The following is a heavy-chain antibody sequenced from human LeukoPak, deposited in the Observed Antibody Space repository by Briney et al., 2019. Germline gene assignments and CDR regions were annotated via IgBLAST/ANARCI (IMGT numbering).Heavy chain of an antibody. CDR2: INPSGGST. D-gene: IGHD1-7*01. CDR3: ARDEVTGTTGKLNWFDP. J-gene: IGHJ5*02. CDR1: GYTFTSYY. V-gene: IGHV1-46*01. Sequence: ASVKVSCKASGYTFTSYYMHWVRQAPGQGLEWMGIINPSGGSTSYAQKFQGRVTMTRDMSTSTVYMELSSLRSEDTAVYYCARDEVTGTTGKLNWFDPRGQGTLVTVSS.